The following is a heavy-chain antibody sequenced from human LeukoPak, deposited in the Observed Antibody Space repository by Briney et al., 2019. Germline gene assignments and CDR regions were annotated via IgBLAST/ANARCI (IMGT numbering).Heavy chain of an antibody. Sequence: GASVKVSCKASGGTFSSYAISRVRQAPGQGLEWMGGIIPIFGTANYAQKFQGRVTITTDESTSTAYMELSSLRFEDTAVYYCARGLHPGTDSYGSGYWGQGTLVTVSS. CDR3: ARGLHPGTDSYGSGY. J-gene: IGHJ4*02. CDR2: IIPIFGTA. CDR1: GGTFSSYA. V-gene: IGHV1-69*05. D-gene: IGHD3-10*01.